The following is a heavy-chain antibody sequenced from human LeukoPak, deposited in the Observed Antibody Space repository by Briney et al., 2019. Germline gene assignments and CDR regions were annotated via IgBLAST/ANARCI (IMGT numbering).Heavy chain of an antibody. Sequence: GGSLRLSCAASGFTFSNYWMNWVRQAPGKGLEWVANINQAGSQKYYVDSVKGRFTISRDNAKNSLYLQMKSLRAEDTALYYCGRGPYYYYYMDVWGKGTTVTVSS. J-gene: IGHJ6*03. CDR1: GFTFSNYW. V-gene: IGHV3-7*03. CDR2: INQAGSQK. CDR3: GRGPYYYYYMDV.